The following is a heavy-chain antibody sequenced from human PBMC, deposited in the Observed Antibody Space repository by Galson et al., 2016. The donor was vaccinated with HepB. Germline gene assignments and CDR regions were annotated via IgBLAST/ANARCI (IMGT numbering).Heavy chain of an antibody. CDR2: ISGSGGST. CDR1: GFTFSSYV. CDR3: AIDYSNYYWYFDF. J-gene: IGHJ2*01. D-gene: IGHD4-11*01. V-gene: IGHV3-23*01. Sequence: SLRLSCAASGFTFSSYVMSWVRQAPGKGLEWVAVISGSGGSTYYADSVKGRFTISRDNSKNTMYLQMNSLRAEDTAVYYCAIDYSNYYWYFDFWGRGTLVTVSS.